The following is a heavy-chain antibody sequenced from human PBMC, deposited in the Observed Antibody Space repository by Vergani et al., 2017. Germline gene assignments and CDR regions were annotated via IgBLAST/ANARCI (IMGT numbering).Heavy chain of an antibody. Sequence: QVQLVESGGGVVQPGRSLRLSCAASGFTFSSYGMHWVRQAPGKGLEWVAVISYDGSNKYYADSVKGRFTISRDNSKNTLYLQMNSLRAEDTAVYYCAKDPQWIQLSYYYGMDVWGQGTTVTVSS. CDR3: AKDPQWIQLSYYYGMDV. J-gene: IGHJ6*02. CDR2: ISYDGSNK. CDR1: GFTFSSYG. D-gene: IGHD5-18*01. V-gene: IGHV3-30*18.